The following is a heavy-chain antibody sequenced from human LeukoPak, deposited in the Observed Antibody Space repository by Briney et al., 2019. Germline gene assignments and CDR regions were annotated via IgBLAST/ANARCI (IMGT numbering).Heavy chain of an antibody. V-gene: IGHV4-34*01. CDR3: ARGDTMVRGPFDI. CDR2: INHSGST. CDR1: GGSFSGYY. J-gene: IGHJ3*02. Sequence: SETLSLTCAVYGGSFSGYYWSWIRQPPGKGLEWIGEINHSGSTNYNPSLKSRVTISVDTSKNQFSLKLSSVTAADTAVYYCARGDTMVRGPFDIWGQGTMVAVSS. D-gene: IGHD3-10*01.